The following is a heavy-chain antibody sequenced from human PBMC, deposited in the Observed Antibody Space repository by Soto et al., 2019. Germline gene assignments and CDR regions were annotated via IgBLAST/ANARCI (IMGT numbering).Heavy chain of an antibody. J-gene: IGHJ5*02. Sequence: QVHLVESGGGVVQPGRSLTISCVGSGFAFSTYGMHWVRQAPAKGQEWVALISYDGTDKYYADSVQGRFSISRDNSKQTMSRQMGSLRPEDTAVYYCAKDFGAWSDSWGQGTLVNVSS. V-gene: IGHV3-30*18. CDR1: GFAFSTYG. D-gene: IGHD3-10*01. CDR2: ISYDGTDK. CDR3: AKDFGAWSDS.